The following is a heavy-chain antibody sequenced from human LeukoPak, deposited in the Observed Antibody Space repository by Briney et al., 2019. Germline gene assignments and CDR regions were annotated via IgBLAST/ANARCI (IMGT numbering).Heavy chain of an antibody. CDR1: GGSISSYY. Sequence: PLETLSLTCTVSGGSISSYYWSWIRQPPGKGLEWIGYIYYSGSTNYNPSLKSRVTISVDTSKNQFSLKLSSVTAADTAVYYCARDSKIAGVGATYYYGMDVWGQGTTVTVSS. CDR2: IYYSGST. D-gene: IGHD1-26*01. J-gene: IGHJ6*02. CDR3: ARDSKIAGVGATYYYGMDV. V-gene: IGHV4-59*01.